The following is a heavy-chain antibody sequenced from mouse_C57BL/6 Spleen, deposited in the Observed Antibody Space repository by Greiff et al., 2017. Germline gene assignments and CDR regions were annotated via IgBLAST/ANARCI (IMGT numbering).Heavy chain of an antibody. CDR1: GFSFNTYA. Sequence: EVQLVESGGGLVQPTGSLTLSCAASGFSFNTYAMNWVSQAPGKGVEWVARIRSKSNHYATYDADSVKDRFTIYRDASESMLYLQMNTLKTEATAMYYCVRGEYDYWGQGTTRTVSS. CDR3: VRGEYDY. V-gene: IGHV10-1*01. D-gene: IGHD5-1*01. CDR2: IRSKSNHYAT. J-gene: IGHJ2*01.